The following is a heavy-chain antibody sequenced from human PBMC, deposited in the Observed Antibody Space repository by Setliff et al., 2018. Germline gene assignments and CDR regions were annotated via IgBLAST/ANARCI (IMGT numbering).Heavy chain of an antibody. D-gene: IGHD1-26*01. V-gene: IGHV4-34*01. CDR2: INHRGTT. CDR1: GGSFSGYY. Sequence: PSETLSLTCAVYGGSFSGYYWNWIRQAPGKGLEWSGEINHRGTTSYTPSLKGRVTISVDTSKNQFSLKLTSVTAADTAIYYCASRRTGPGGWFDYWGQGTLVTVSS. CDR3: ASRRTGPGGWFDY. J-gene: IGHJ5*01.